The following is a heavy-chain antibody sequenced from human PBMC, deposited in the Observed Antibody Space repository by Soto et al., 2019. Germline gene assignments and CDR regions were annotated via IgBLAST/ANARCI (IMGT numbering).Heavy chain of an antibody. D-gene: IGHD4-17*01. J-gene: IGHJ3*02. V-gene: IGHV4-59*01. CDR1: GGSISSYY. CDR3: ARSYGDYVEDGFDI. Sequence: SETLSLTCTVSGGSISSYYWSWIRQPPGKGLEWIGYIYYSGSTNYNPSLKSRVTISVDTSKNQFSLKLSSVTAADTAVYYCARSYGDYVEDGFDIWGQGTMVTVSS. CDR2: IYYSGST.